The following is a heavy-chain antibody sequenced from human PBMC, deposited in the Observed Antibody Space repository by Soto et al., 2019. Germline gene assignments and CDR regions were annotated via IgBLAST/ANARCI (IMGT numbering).Heavy chain of an antibody. J-gene: IGHJ5*02. V-gene: IGHV3-21*01. CDR2: ISGSSIYI. CDR1: GFTFSNYN. CDR3: AREGALKPFSS. Sequence: GSLRLSCVASGFTFSNYNTNWVRQAPGKGLEWVSHISGSSIYIHYADSVRGRFTISRDNPKNSVYLQMDSLRVEDTAVYYCAREGALKPFSSWGQGALVTVSS.